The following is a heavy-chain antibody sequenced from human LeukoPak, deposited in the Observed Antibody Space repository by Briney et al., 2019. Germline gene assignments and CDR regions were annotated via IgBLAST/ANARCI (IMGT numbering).Heavy chain of an antibody. CDR2: VKSENEGGTT. V-gene: IGHV3-15*01. CDR3: TTELYCSSTTCPLTFDT. Sequence: KSGGSLRLSCASSSFTFSKTWMSWVRQAPGKGLEWAGRVKSENEGGTTEYAAPVKGRFTISRDDPKKTVSLQMNSLKTEDTAMYFCTTELYCSSTTCPLTFDTWGQGTLVTVSS. J-gene: IGHJ4*02. D-gene: IGHD2-2*01. CDR1: SFTFSKTW.